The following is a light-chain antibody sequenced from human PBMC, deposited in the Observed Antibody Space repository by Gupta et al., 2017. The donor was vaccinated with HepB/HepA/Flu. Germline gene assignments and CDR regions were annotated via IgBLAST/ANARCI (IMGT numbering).Light chain of an antibody. Sequence: DTQMTQSPATLSASVGDRVTVTCRASQSISGWLAWYQQKPGKAPKLLIHKASSLESGVPSRFSGSGSGTEFTLTISSLQPDDFAIYFCQQYVTYPPTSGGGTKVEI. CDR3: QQYVTYPPT. V-gene: IGKV1-5*03. CDR2: KAS. J-gene: IGKJ4*01. CDR1: QSISGW.